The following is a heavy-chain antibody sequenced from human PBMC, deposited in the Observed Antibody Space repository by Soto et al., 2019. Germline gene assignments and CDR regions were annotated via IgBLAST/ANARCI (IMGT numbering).Heavy chain of an antibody. J-gene: IGHJ5*02. Sequence: ASVKVSCKASGFTFTSSAVQWVRQARGQRLEWIGWIVVGSGNTNYAQKFQDRVTITRDTSTSTAYMELSSLRSEDTAVYYCARDRGYCSGGSCYWFDPWGQGTLVTVSS. CDR1: GFTFTSSA. CDR2: IVVGSGNT. CDR3: ARDRGYCSGGSCYWFDP. V-gene: IGHV1-58*01. D-gene: IGHD2-15*01.